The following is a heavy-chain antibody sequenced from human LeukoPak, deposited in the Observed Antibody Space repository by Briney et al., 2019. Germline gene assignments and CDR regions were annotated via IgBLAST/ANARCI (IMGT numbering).Heavy chain of an antibody. D-gene: IGHD3/OR15-3a*01. Sequence: SETLSLTCAVYGGSFSGYYWSWIRQPPGKGLEWIGEINHSGSTNYNPSLKSRVTISVDTSKNQFSLKLSSVTAADTAVYYCARGRGTGWQRYYFDYWGQGTLVTVSS. CDR3: ARGRGTGWQRYYFDY. V-gene: IGHV4-34*01. CDR1: GGSFSGYY. CDR2: INHSGST. J-gene: IGHJ4*02.